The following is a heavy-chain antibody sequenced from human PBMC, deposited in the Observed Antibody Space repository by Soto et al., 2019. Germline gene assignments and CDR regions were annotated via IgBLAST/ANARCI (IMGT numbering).Heavy chain of an antibody. Sequence: SETLSLTCTVAGGSISSYYWSWIRQPPGKGLEWIGYIYYSGSTNYNPSLKSRVTISVDTSKNQFSLKLSSVTAADTAVYYCARDTRLAAADYHYYYYMDVWGKGTTGTVSS. CDR1: GGSISSYY. CDR2: IYYSGST. V-gene: IGHV4-59*01. D-gene: IGHD6-13*01. J-gene: IGHJ6*03. CDR3: ARDTRLAAADYHYYYYMDV.